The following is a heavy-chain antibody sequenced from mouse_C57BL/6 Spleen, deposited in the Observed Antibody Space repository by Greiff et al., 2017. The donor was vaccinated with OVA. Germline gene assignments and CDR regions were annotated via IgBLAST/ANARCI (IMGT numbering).Heavy chain of an antibody. J-gene: IGHJ4*01. CDR1: GYTFTDYN. CDR3: ARGYYGNPYAMDY. CDR2: INPNNGGT. V-gene: IGHV1-22*01. D-gene: IGHD2-1*01. Sequence: VQLQQSGPELVKPGASVKMSCKASGYTFTDYNMHWVKQSHGKSLEWIGYINPNNGGTSYNQKFKGKATLTVNKSSSTAYMELRSLTSEDSAVYYCARGYYGNPYAMDYWGQGTSVTVSS.